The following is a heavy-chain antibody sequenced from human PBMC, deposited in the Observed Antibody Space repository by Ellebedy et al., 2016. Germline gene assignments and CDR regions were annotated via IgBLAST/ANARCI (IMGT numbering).Heavy chain of an antibody. CDR2: IKQDGSET. J-gene: IGHJ4*01. Sequence: GGSLRLXXAASGFIFGNYWMTWVRQAPGTGLQWVANIKQDGSETFHVDSVKGRFSISRDNAKNSLFLQMNSLRADDTAIYYCARLNWGRFAFDYWGHGTLVTVSS. CDR3: ARLNWGRFAFDY. CDR1: GFIFGNYW. V-gene: IGHV3-7*01. D-gene: IGHD7-27*01.